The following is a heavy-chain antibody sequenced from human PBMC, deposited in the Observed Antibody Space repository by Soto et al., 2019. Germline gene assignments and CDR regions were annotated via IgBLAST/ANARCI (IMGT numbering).Heavy chain of an antibody. CDR1: GYAFTTYG. Sequence: QVHLVQYGAEVKKPGASVKVSCQGSGYAFTTYGITWVRQAPGQGLEWMGWISAPNGNTNYAQKLQGSVTVTRDTSTSTAYMELRSLRYDDTAVYYCARGRYGDYWGQGALVTVSS. V-gene: IGHV1-18*01. CDR2: ISAPNGNT. D-gene: IGHD1-1*01. J-gene: IGHJ4*02. CDR3: ARGRYGDY.